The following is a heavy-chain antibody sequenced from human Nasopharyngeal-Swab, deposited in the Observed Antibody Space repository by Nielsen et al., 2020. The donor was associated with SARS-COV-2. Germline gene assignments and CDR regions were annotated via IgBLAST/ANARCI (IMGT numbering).Heavy chain of an antibody. CDR3: SRRGNSYGGNWFDS. D-gene: IGHD2/OR15-2a*01. CDR2: IFYSGST. CDR1: GGSISGYY. J-gene: IGHJ5*01. Sequence: SETLSLTCTVPGGSISGYYWSWIRQTPGKGLEWIGNIFYSGSTTYNPSLRSRVTISADKSKNQFSLRLSSVTAADTSVYFCSRRGNSYGGNWFDSWGLGSLVVVSS. V-gene: IGHV4-59*01.